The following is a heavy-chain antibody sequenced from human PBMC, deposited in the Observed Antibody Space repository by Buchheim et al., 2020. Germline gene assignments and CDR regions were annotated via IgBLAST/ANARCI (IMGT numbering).Heavy chain of an antibody. V-gene: IGHV3-23*01. CDR1: GFTFRSYA. J-gene: IGHJ4*02. D-gene: IGHD6-19*01. CDR3: AKLPYGSGCFGPDY. CDR2: ISGSSAIT. Sequence: EVQLLESGGGLVQPEGSLRLSCAASGFTFRSYAMSWVRQAPGKGLEWVSGISGSSAITYYADSVKGRFTISRDNSKNTVDLQMNSLRAEDTALYYCAKLPYGSGCFGPDYWGQGTL.